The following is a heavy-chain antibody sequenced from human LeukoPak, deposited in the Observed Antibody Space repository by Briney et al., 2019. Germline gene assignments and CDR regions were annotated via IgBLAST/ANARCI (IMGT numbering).Heavy chain of an antibody. Sequence: GRSLRLSCAASGFTFSSYGMHWVRQAPGKGLEWVAVIWYDGSNKYYADSVKGRFTISRDNSKNTLYLQMNSLRAEDTAVYYCARGRVDIVVLPAAILGYYGMDVWGQGTTVTVSS. V-gene: IGHV3-33*01. J-gene: IGHJ6*02. D-gene: IGHD2-2*01. CDR2: IWYDGSNK. CDR3: ARGRVDIVVLPAAILGYYGMDV. CDR1: GFTFSSYG.